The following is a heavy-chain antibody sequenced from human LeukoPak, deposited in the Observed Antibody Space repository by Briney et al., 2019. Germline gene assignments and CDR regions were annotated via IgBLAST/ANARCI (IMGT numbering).Heavy chain of an antibody. V-gene: IGHV1-24*01. Sequence: ASVKVSCKVSGHTPIELPIHWVRQSPGKGSEWMGGFDPEDADTIYAQRFQGRVTMTEDTSIETAYMEMSSLRFDDTAVYYCTTAFYIDGDPGYWGQGTLVTVSS. CDR1: GHTPIELP. J-gene: IGHJ4*02. D-gene: IGHD4-17*01. CDR2: FDPEDADT. CDR3: TTAFYIDGDPGY.